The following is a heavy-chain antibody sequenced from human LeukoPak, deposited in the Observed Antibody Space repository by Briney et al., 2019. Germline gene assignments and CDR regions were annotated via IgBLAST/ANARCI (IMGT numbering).Heavy chain of an antibody. D-gene: IGHD3-10*01. CDR3: AKDRGAVMWFGEDTNPLHN. Sequence: PAGALRLSCAASGFTFNNYAMTWFRQAPGKGLEGVSGFGASGTGTYYADSVKGGFTISKANSNNTLHLQMNGRRAEDGAVYYCAKDRGAVMWFGEDTNPLHNWGQGTLVTVSS. CDR1: GFTFNNYA. J-gene: IGHJ4*02. V-gene: IGHV3-23*01. CDR2: FGASGTGT.